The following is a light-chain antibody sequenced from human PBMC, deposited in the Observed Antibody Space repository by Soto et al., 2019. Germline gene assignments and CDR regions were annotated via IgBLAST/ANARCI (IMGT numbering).Light chain of an antibody. V-gene: IGKV1-5*03. CDR1: QTISSW. CDR3: QQYGSSLFT. Sequence: DIQMTQSPSALSASVGDRVTITCRASQTISSWLAWYQQKPGEAPRLLIYQASSLETEVPSRFSGSGSGTEFTLTISRLEPEDFAVYYCQQYGSSLFTFGPGTKVDIK. CDR2: QAS. J-gene: IGKJ3*01.